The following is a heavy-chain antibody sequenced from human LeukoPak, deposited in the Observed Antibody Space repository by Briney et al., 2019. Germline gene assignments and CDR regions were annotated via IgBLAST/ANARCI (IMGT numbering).Heavy chain of an antibody. V-gene: IGHV1-2*02. CDR2: INPHSGVT. CDR3: ARELIEDQNWFDP. CDR1: GYTFTGYY. Sequence: ASVAVSCKASGYTFTGYYIHWVRQAPGQGLEWMGWINPHSGVTNYAQMFQARVTLTRDTTISTAYMELSGLRSDDTAVYFCARELIEDQNWFDPWGQGSQVTVSS. D-gene: IGHD3-22*01. J-gene: IGHJ5*02.